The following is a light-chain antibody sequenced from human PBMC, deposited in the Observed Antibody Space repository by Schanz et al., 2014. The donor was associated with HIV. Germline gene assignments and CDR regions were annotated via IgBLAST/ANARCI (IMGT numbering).Light chain of an antibody. CDR2: SAS. J-gene: IGKJ3*01. CDR3: QHYGSS. CDR1: QSVSSTY. Sequence: EIVLTQSPGTLSLSPGDRATLSCRASQSVSSTYLAWYQQKRGQVPRLLIYSASRRANGIPDRFSGSGSGTDFTLTISRLEPEDFAVYYCQHYGSSFGPGTKVDIK. V-gene: IGKV3-20*01.